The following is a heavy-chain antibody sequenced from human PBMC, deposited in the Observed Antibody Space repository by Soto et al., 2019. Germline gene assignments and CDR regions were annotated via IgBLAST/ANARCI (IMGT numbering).Heavy chain of an antibody. Sequence: QFTLKESGPTLVKPTQPLTLTSAVSRFSLTTDGVGVVWIHQPPGKALEWLGLIYTNDEKRYRPSLQSRLTITKDNSTIQVALTVSHMDCVDTATNYFAHRTTVSAGLTWGQGNVLSVSS. CDR3: AHRTTVSAGLT. D-gene: IGHD4-4*01. J-gene: IGHJ5*02. CDR1: RFSLTTDGVG. V-gene: IGHV2-5*01. CDR2: IYTNDEK.